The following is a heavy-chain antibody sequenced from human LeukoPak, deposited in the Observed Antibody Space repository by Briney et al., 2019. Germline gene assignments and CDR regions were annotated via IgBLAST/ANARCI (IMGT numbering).Heavy chain of an antibody. CDR3: ARDKSEATINDAFDI. Sequence: ASEKVSCKASGYTFTSYGISWVRQAPGQGLEWMGWISAYNGNTNYAQKLQGRVTMTTDTSTSTAYMELRSLRSDDTAVYYCARDKSEATINDAFDIWGQGTMVTVSS. D-gene: IGHD5-24*01. CDR2: ISAYNGNT. J-gene: IGHJ3*02. V-gene: IGHV1-18*01. CDR1: GYTFTSYG.